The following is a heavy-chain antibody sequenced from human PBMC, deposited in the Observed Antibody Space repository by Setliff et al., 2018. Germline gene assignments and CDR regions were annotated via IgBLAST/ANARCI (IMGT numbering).Heavy chain of an antibody. Sequence: ASVKVSCKVSGYTLTELSRHWVRQAPGRGLEWMGGFDPDDGETIYAQKFQGRVTMTEDTATDTAYMELSSLRSEDTAVYYCATSVSWIQLVLYPQGHPEPFDYWGQGTLVTVSS. J-gene: IGHJ4*02. CDR1: GYTLTELS. V-gene: IGHV1-24*01. CDR2: FDPDDGET. D-gene: IGHD5-18*01. CDR3: ATSVSWIQLVLYPQGHPEPFDY.